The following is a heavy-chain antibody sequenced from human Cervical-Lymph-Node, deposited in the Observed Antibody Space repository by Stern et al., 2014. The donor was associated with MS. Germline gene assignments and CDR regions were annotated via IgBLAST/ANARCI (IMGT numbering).Heavy chain of an antibody. D-gene: IGHD6-13*01. CDR2: VFPFFGTP. CDR1: GGTFSKFP. CDR3: ALSSETSDRWYALGYDL. J-gene: IGHJ5*02. Sequence: VQLVQSGAEVTKPGSSVKVSCKSSGGTFSKFPSSWGRQAPGQGLEGMGGVFPFFGTPTYAQEFRGRVTIPADVSTSTVYMELSSLRSDDTAVYYCALSSETSDRWYALGYDLWGQGTLVTVSS. V-gene: IGHV1-69*01.